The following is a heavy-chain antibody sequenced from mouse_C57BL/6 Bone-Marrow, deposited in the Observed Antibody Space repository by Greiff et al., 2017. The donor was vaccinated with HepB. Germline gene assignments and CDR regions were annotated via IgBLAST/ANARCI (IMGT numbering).Heavy chain of an antibody. J-gene: IGHJ3*01. D-gene: IGHD2-1*01. CDR2: IDPSDSET. CDR1: GYTFTSYW. Sequence: QVQLKQPGTELVRPGSSVKLSCKASGYTFTSYWMHWVKQRPIQGLEWIGNIDPSDSETHYNQKFKDKATLTVDKSSSTAYMQLSSLTSEDSAVYYCARAEYYGRFAYWGQVTLVTVSA. V-gene: IGHV1-52*01. CDR3: ARAEYYGRFAY.